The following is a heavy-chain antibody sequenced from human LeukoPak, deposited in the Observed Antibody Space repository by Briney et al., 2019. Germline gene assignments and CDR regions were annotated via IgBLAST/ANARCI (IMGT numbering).Heavy chain of an antibody. Sequence: GGSLRLSCAASGFTFSSYSMNWVRQAPGKGLEWVSSISSSSSYIYYADSVKGRFTISRDNAKNSLYLQMNSLRAEDTAVYYCARDLYPYDYVWGSYRSTEFDYWGQGTLVTVSS. CDR3: ARDLYPYDYVWGSYRSTEFDY. J-gene: IGHJ4*02. D-gene: IGHD3-16*02. CDR1: GFTFSSYS. V-gene: IGHV3-21*01. CDR2: ISSSSSYI.